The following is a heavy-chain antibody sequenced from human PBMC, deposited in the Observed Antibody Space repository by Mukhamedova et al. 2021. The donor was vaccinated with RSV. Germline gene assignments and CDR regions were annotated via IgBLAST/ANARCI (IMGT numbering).Heavy chain of an antibody. Sequence: IFGTANYAQKFQGRVTITADESTSTAYMELSSLRSEDTAVYYCARGGSSVDSSGWYFGNWFDPWGQGTLVTVSS. J-gene: IGHJ5*02. CDR2: IFGTA. V-gene: IGHV1-69*01. D-gene: IGHD6-19*01. CDR3: ARGGSSVDSSGWYFGNWFDP.